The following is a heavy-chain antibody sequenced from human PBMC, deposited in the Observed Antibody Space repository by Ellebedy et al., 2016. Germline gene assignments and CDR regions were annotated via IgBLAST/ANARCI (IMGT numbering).Heavy chain of an antibody. J-gene: IGHJ4*02. CDR2: ISYDGSNK. V-gene: IGHV3-30*18. D-gene: IGHD1-26*01. CDR1: GFTFSSYG. Sequence: GGSLRLSCAASGFTFSSYGMHRVRQAPGKGLEWVAVISYDGSNKYYADSVKGRFTISRDNSKNTLYLQMNSLRAEDTAVYYCAKDGGSGSPFDYWGQGTLVTVSS. CDR3: AKDGGSGSPFDY.